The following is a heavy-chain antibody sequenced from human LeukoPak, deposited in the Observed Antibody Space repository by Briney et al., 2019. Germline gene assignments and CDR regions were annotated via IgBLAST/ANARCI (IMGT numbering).Heavy chain of an antibody. Sequence: SVKVSCKASGGTFSSYAISWVRQAPGQGLEWMGRIIPILGIANYAQKFQGRVTITADKSTSTAYMELSSLRSEDAAVYYCARQSHYYFDYWGQGTLVTVSS. CDR2: IIPILGIA. CDR3: ARQSHYYFDY. CDR1: GGTFSSYA. V-gene: IGHV1-69*04. J-gene: IGHJ4*02.